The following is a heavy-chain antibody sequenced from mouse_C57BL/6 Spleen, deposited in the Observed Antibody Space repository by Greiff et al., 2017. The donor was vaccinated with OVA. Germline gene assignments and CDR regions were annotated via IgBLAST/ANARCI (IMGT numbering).Heavy chain of an antibody. V-gene: IGHV5-12*01. CDR3: ARHDYSNYDWYFDV. CDR2: ISNGGGST. D-gene: IGHD2-5*01. Sequence: EVKVEESGGGLVQPGGSLKLSCAASGFTFSDYYMYWVRQTPEKRLEWVAYISNGGGSTYYPDTVKGRFTISRDNAKNTLYLQMSRLKSEDTAMYYCARHDYSNYDWYFDVWGTGTTVTVSS. CDR1: GFTFSDYY. J-gene: IGHJ1*03.